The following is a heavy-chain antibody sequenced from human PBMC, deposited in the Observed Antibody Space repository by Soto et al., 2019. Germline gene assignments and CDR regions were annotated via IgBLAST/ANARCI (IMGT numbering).Heavy chain of an antibody. CDR3: AARRATVRETHLGPEF. Sequence: RLSCAASGFTFSSFAMSWVRQAPGKGLEWVSGISGSGGRTFYADSVKGRFTISRDNSKNTLYLQLNSLSADDTAVYYCAARRATVRETHLGPEFWGQGTLVTVSS. D-gene: IGHD3-10*02. J-gene: IGHJ4*02. CDR2: ISGSGGRT. CDR1: GFTFSSFA. V-gene: IGHV3-23*01.